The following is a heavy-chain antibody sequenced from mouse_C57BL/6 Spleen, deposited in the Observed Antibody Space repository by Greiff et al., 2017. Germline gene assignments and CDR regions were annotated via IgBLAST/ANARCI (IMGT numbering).Heavy chain of an antibody. CDR1: GYSFTSYY. J-gene: IGHJ2*01. CDR3: GGGGRAGYDD. V-gene: IGHV1-66*01. D-gene: IGHD3-2*02. CDR2: IYPGSGNT. Sequence: QVQLQQSGPELVKPGASVKISCKASGYSFTSYYIHWVKQRPGQGLEWIGCIYPGSGNTKYNEKFKGKATLTADTSSSTAYMQLSSLTAEDSAVYSCGGGGRAGYDDWGKGTTLTVSS.